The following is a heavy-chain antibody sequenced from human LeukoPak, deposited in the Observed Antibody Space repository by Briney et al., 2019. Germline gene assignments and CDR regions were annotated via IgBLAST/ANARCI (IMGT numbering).Heavy chain of an antibody. CDR1: GGSISSTSYY. D-gene: IGHD1-26*01. V-gene: IGHV4-39*01. CDR3: ASHTSGSYRYYFDY. J-gene: IGHJ4*02. CDR2: IYHSGST. Sequence: SETLSLTCTFSGGSISSTSYYWGWIRQSPGKGLEWIGSIYHSGSTYYNPSLKSRVTISVDTSKNQFSLKLSSVTAADTAVYYCASHTSGSYRYYFDYWGQGTLVTVSS.